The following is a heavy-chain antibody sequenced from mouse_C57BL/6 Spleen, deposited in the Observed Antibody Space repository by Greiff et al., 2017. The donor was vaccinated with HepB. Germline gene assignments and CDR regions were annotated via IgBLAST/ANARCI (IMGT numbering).Heavy chain of an antibody. CDR2: ISSGSSTI. J-gene: IGHJ2*01. CDR3: ARSYYSNGYYFDY. Sequence: EVQLVESGGGLVKPGGSLKLSCAASGFTFSDYGMHWVRQAPEKGLEWVAYISSGSSTIYYADTVKGRFTISRDNAKNTLFLQMTSLRSEDTAMYYCARSYYSNGYYFDYWGQGTTLTVSS. V-gene: IGHV5-17*01. CDR1: GFTFSDYG. D-gene: IGHD2-5*01.